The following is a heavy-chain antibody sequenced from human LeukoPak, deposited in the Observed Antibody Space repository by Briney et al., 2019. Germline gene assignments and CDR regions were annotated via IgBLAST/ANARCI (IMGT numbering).Heavy chain of an antibody. CDR2: INTKTGQI. Sequence: ASVKVSCKTSGYTFTDFGITWVRQAPGQGLEWVGWINTKTGQINLARKLQGRVTMTTDTSTRTAYMELRSLRSDDTAVYSCARDIAYDVDYWGPGTLVTVSS. V-gene: IGHV1-18*01. D-gene: IGHD3-16*01. CDR1: GYTFTDFG. CDR3: ARDIAYDVDY. J-gene: IGHJ4*02.